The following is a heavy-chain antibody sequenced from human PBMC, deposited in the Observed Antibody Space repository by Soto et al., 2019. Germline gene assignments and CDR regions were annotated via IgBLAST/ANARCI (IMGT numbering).Heavy chain of an antibody. V-gene: IGHV3-23*01. CDR2: ISGSGGST. J-gene: IGHJ4*02. CDR3: AKDPDPYSSGWYYFDS. Sequence: GGSLRLSCAASGFTFSSYAMSWVRQAPGKGLEWVSAISGSGGSTYYADSVKGRFTISRDNSKNTLYLQMNSLRAEDTAVYYCAKDPDPYSSGWYYFDSWGQGTLVTVSS. D-gene: IGHD6-19*01. CDR1: GFTFSSYA.